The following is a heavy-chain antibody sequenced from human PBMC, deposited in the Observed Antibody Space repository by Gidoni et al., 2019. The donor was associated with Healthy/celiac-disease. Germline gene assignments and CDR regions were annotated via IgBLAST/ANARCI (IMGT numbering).Heavy chain of an antibody. V-gene: IGHV3-23*01. Sequence: EVQLLESGGGLVQPGGSLRLSCAASGFTFSSYAMSWVRQAPGKGLEWVSAISGSGGSTYYADSVKGRFTISRDNSKNTLYLQMNSLRAEDTAVYYCAKAPAVAGTLYYYYYGMDVWGQGTTVTVSS. CDR3: AKAPAVAGTLYYYYYGMDV. D-gene: IGHD6-19*01. CDR1: GFTFSSYA. CDR2: ISGSGGST. J-gene: IGHJ6*02.